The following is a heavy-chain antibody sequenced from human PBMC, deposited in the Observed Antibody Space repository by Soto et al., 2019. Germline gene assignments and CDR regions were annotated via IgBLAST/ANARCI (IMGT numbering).Heavy chain of an antibody. CDR2: ISYDGSNK. CDR3: ARVSGLRYFDSPCYYCYGMDV. Sequence: GGSLRLSCAASGFTFSSYAMHWVRQAPGKGLEWVAVISYDGSNKYYADSVKGRFTISRDNSKNTLYLQMNSLRAEDTAVYYCARVSGLRYFDSPCYYCYGMDVWGQGTTVTVSS. V-gene: IGHV3-30*04. CDR1: GFTFSSYA. D-gene: IGHD3-9*01. J-gene: IGHJ6*02.